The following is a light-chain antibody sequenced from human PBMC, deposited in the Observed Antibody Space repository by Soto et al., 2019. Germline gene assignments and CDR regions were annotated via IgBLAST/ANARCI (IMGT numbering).Light chain of an antibody. CDR3: MQRIELPMT. CDR2: LVS. V-gene: IGKV2-40*01. Sequence: IVMTQTPLSLPVTPGEPASISCRSSQSLLNSDDGSTFLDWYLQKPGQSPQLLIYLVSYRASGVPDRFSGSGSGSDFTLKISRVEAEDVGFYYCMQRIELPMTFGQGTRLEIK. CDR1: QSLLNSDDGSTF. J-gene: IGKJ5*01.